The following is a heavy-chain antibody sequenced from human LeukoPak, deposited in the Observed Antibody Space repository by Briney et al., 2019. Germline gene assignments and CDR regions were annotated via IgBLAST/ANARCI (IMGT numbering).Heavy chain of an antibody. V-gene: IGHV3-7*01. D-gene: IGHD4/OR15-4a*01. Sequence: GGSLRLSCAASGFTFSSHWMSWVRQAPGKGLEWVANITQDESEKYYVDSVKGRFTISRDNAKNSLYLQMNSLRGDDTAVYFCARCNSISPRWCDWFDPWGQGTLVTVSS. CDR3: ARCNSISPRWCDWFDP. CDR2: ITQDESEK. J-gene: IGHJ5*02. CDR1: GFTFSSHW.